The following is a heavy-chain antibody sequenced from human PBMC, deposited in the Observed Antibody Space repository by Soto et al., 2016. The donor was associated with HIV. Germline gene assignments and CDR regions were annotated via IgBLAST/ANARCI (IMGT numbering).Heavy chain of an antibody. D-gene: IGHD1-1*01. CDR1: GLKFSSYW. Sequence: VESGGGIIPPGGSLKLSCKASGLKFSSYWMSWVRQAPQKGLVWVSQISGDGTSLHYADSVKGRFIISRDNAKKTVYLQMNSLTVDDTATYYCVRGVKDESNSAGLFNYWGHGTLVIVSS. V-gene: IGHV3-74*01. CDR2: ISGDGTSL. J-gene: IGHJ1*01. CDR3: VRGVKDESNSAGLFNY.